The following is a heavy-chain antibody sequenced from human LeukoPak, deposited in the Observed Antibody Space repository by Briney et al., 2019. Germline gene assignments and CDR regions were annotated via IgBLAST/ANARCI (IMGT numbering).Heavy chain of an antibody. CDR2: INPSGGST. V-gene: IGHV1-46*01. CDR3: ARGSGGTMVRGVIGDFDY. D-gene: IGHD3-10*01. J-gene: IGHJ4*02. CDR1: GYTFTSYY. Sequence: ASVKVSCKASGYTFTSYYMHWVRQAPGQGLEWMGIINPSGGSTSYAQKFQGRVTMTRDTSTSTVYMELSSLRSEDMAVYYCARGSGGTMVRGVIGDFDYWGQGTLVTVSS.